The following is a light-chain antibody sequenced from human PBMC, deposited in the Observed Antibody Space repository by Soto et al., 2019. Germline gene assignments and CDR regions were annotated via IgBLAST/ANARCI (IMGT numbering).Light chain of an antibody. CDR2: DAS. Sequence: EIVLTQSPATLSLSTGERATLSCRASQSVGTYLAWYQQKPGQGPRLLIYDASNRPTDLPVRFSGSGSGTDFKLTISSLEPEDFAVYYCQQRSNWPLTFGVGNEVAIK. CDR1: QSVGTY. CDR3: QQRSNWPLT. J-gene: IGKJ4*01. V-gene: IGKV3-11*01.